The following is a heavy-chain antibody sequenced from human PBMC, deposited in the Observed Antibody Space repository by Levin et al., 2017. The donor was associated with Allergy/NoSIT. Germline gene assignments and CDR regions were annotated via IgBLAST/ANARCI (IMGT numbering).Heavy chain of an antibody. CDR1: GGSISSSSYY. Sequence: SETLSLTCTVSGGSISSSSYYWGWIRQPPGKGLEWIGSIYYSGSTYYNPSLKSRVTISVDTSKNQFSLKLSSVTAADTAVYYCARGVDEAAGDSSSWYWNYFDYWGQGTLVTVSS. J-gene: IGHJ4*02. CDR3: ARGVDEAAGDSSSWYWNYFDY. CDR2: IYYSGST. V-gene: IGHV4-39*01. D-gene: IGHD6-13*01.